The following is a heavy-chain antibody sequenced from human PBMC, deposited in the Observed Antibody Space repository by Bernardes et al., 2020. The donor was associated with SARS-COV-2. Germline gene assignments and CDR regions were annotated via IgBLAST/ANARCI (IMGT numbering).Heavy chain of an antibody. D-gene: IGHD3-22*01. CDR3: ARGSGYATIEDY. CDR1: GFTFSNYA. CDR2: ISYDGSNK. Sequence: GSLRLSCAASGFTFSNYAMHWVRQAPGKGLEWVAVISYDGSNKYYADSVKGRFTVSRDNSKNTLSLQMSSLRTEDTAVYYCARGSGYATIEDYWGQGTLVTVSS. J-gene: IGHJ4*02. V-gene: IGHV3-30*15.